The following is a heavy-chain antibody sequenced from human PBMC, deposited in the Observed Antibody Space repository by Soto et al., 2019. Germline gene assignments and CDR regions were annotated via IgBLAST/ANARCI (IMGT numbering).Heavy chain of an antibody. CDR2: ISGSGGST. CDR1: GFTFSSYA. Sequence: GGSLRLSCAASGFTFSSYAMSWVRQAPGKGLEWVLVISGSGGSTYYADSVKGRFTISRDNSKNTLYLQMNSLRAEDTAVYYCAKILQWPYYFDYWGQGTPVTVSS. J-gene: IGHJ4*02. D-gene: IGHD6-19*01. V-gene: IGHV3-23*01. CDR3: AKILQWPYYFDY.